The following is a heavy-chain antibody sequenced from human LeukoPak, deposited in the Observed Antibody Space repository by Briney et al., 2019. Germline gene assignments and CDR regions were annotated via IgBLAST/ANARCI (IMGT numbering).Heavy chain of an antibody. Sequence: GASVKVSCKASGYTFTSYGISWVRQAPGQGLEWMGWISAYNGNTNYAQKLQGRVTMTTDTSTSTAYMELRSLRSDDTAVYYCARDGRTHSSGYLQYYCYYGMDVWGQGTTVTVSS. CDR1: GYTFTSYG. CDR2: ISAYNGNT. D-gene: IGHD3-22*01. V-gene: IGHV1-18*01. J-gene: IGHJ6*02. CDR3: ARDGRTHSSGYLQYYCYYGMDV.